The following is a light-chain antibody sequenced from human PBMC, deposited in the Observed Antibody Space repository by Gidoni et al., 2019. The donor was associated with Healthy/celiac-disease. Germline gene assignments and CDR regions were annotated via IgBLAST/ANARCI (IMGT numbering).Light chain of an antibody. CDR2: EVS. CDR1: SSDVGSYNL. V-gene: IGLV2-23*02. J-gene: IGLJ3*02. Sequence: QSALTQPASVSGSPGQSITISCTGTSSDVGSYNLVSWYQQHPVKAPQLMIYEVSKRPSGVSNRFSGSKSGNTASLTISGLQAEDEADYYCCSYAGSSTWVFGGGTKLTVL. CDR3: CSYAGSSTWV.